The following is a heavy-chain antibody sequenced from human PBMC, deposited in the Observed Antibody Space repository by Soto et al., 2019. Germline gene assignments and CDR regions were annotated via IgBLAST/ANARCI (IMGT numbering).Heavy chain of an antibody. CDR3: ARNSGRFGAVLS. Sequence: SETLSLTCTVSGGSISSSSYYWGWIRQPPGKGLEWIGSIYYSGSTYYNPSLKSRVTISVDTSKNQFSLKLSSVTAADTAVYYCARNSGRFGAVLSWGQGTLVTVS. CDR2: IYYSGST. J-gene: IGHJ4*02. D-gene: IGHD3-10*01. CDR1: GGSISSSSYY. V-gene: IGHV4-39*01.